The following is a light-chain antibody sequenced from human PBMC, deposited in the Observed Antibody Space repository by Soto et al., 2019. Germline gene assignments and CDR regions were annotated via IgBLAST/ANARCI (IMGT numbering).Light chain of an antibody. Sequence: QSALTQPASVSGSPGQSITISCTGTSSDVGGYNYVSWYQQHPGKAPKLMIYDVSSRPSGVSNRFSCSKSGNTASLTISGLLSEDEADYYCTSYTTNKTPLFGGGTKLTVL. J-gene: IGLJ2*01. V-gene: IGLV2-14*03. CDR2: DVS. CDR1: SSDVGGYNY. CDR3: TSYTTNKTPL.